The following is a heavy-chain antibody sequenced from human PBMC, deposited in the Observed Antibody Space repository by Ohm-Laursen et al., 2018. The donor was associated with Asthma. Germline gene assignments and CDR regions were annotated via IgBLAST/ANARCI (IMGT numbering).Heavy chain of an antibody. CDR3: ARAYGAYDAFDI. V-gene: IGHV4-30-2*01. D-gene: IGHD4-17*01. CDR2: IYHSGST. J-gene: IGHJ3*02. Sequence: SQTLSLTCAVSGGSISSGGYSWSWIRQPPGKGLEWIGYIYHSGSTYYNPSLKSRVTISVDRSKNQFSLELSSVTAADTAVYYCARAYGAYDAFDIWGQGTMVTVSS. CDR1: GGSISSGGYS.